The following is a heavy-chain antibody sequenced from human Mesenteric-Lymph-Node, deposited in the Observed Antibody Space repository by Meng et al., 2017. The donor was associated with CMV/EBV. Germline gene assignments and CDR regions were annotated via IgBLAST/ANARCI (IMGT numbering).Heavy chain of an antibody. CDR1: GFTFSSYG. V-gene: IGHV3-33*01. D-gene: IGHD3-10*01. J-gene: IGHJ4*02. Sequence: GGSLRLSCAASGFTFSSYGMHWVRQAPGKGLEWVAIVWYDGSKKYYADSVKGRFTISKDNSKNTLYLQMNSLRAEDTAMYYCARCGSGTYNNWPLDFWGQGTLVTVSS. CDR2: VWYDGSKK. CDR3: ARCGSGTYNNWPLDF.